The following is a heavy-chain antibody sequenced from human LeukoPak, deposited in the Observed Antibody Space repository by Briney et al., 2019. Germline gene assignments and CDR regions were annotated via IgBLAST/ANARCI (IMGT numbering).Heavy chain of an antibody. Sequence: GGSLRLSCAASGFTFSSYAMHWVRQAPGKGLEWVAVISYDGSNKYYADSVKGRFTISRDNSKNTLYLQINSLRAEDTAVYYCARGDYFDYWGQGTPVTVSS. V-gene: IGHV3-30-3*01. J-gene: IGHJ4*02. CDR3: ARGDYFDY. CDR2: ISYDGSNK. CDR1: GFTFSSYA.